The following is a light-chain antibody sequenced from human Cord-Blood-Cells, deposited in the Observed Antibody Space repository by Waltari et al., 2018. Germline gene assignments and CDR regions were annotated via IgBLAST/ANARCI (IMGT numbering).Light chain of an antibody. CDR1: PSVSSSY. CDR2: GAS. CDR3: QQYGSSPLT. Sequence: EIVLTQSPGTLSLSPGERATLSCRASPSVSSSYLAWYQQKPGQAPRLLIYGASSRATGIPDRFSGSGSGTDFTLTISRLEPEDFAVYYCQQYGSSPLTCGGGTKVEIK. J-gene: IGKJ4*01. V-gene: IGKV3-20*01.